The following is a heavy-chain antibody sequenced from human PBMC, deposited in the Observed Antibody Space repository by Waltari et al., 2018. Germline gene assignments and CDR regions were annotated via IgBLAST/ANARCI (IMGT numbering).Heavy chain of an antibody. CDR2: IYYSGST. V-gene: IGHV4-59*01. CDR1: GGSISSSY. CDR3: ATAPSVGATIRDY. Sequence: QVQLQESGPGLVTPSAILSLTCTVPGGSISSSYRSWIRQPPGKGLEWIWYIYYSGSTNYNPSLKSRVTISVDTSKNQFSLKLSSVTAADTAVYYCATAPSVGATIRDYWGQGTLVTVSS. J-gene: IGHJ4*02. D-gene: IGHD1-26*01.